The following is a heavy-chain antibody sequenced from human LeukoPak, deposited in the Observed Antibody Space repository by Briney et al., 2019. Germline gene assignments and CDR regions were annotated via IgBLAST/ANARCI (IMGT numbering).Heavy chain of an antibody. CDR1: GYSLTSYW. J-gene: IGHJ6*03. Sequence: GESLKISCKGSGYSLTSYWIGWVRQMPGKGLEWMGIIYPGDSDTRYSPSFQGQVTISADKSISTAYLQWSSLKASDTAMYYCAGHRRDYYYYMDVWGKGTTVTVSS. CDR3: AGHRRDYYYYMDV. CDR2: IYPGDSDT. V-gene: IGHV5-51*01.